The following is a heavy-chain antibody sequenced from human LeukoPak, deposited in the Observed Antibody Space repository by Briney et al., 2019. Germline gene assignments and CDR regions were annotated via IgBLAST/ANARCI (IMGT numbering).Heavy chain of an antibody. CDR3: ASPPVMVGPRKTGSNAFDI. D-gene: IGHD2-8*01. V-gene: IGHV3-11*01. CDR1: GFTFSDYY. Sequence: GGSLRLSCAASGFTFSDYYMSWIRQAPGKGLEWVSYISSSGSTIYYADSVKGRFTISRGNAKNSLYLQMNSLRAEDTAVYYCASPPVMVGPRKTGSNAFDIWGQGTMVTVSS. CDR2: ISSSGSTI. J-gene: IGHJ3*02.